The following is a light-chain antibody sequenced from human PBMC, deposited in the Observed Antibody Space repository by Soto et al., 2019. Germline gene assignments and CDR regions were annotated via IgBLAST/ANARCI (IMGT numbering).Light chain of an antibody. CDR2: CAA. Sequence: EIVLTQSPATLSLSPGERATLSCRASQTINNYLAWYQQKPGQAPRLLIYCAANRATGGPARYSGSGSGTDFPLSITSLEPEDFAVYYCQQRSNCPPLFTFGPGTQVDVK. CDR1: QTINNY. CDR3: QQRSNCPPLFT. V-gene: IGKV3-11*01. J-gene: IGKJ3*01.